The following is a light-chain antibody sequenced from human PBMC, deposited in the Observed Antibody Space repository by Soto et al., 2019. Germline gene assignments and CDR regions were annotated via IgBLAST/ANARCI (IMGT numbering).Light chain of an antibody. J-gene: IGLJ3*02. CDR2: VSSEGSH. CDR1: SGHSSYV. Sequence: QPVLTQSPSASASLGASVKLTCTLSSGHSSYVIAWHQQQPEKGPRYLMKVSSEGSHNKGDGIPDRFSGSSSGAERYLTVSSLQSEDEADYYCQTWGTDTPVFGGGTKVTVL. V-gene: IGLV4-69*01. CDR3: QTWGTDTPV.